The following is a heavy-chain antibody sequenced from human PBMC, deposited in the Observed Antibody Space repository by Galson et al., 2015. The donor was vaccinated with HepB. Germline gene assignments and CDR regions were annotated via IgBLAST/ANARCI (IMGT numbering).Heavy chain of an antibody. CDR2: ISYDGSNK. CDR3: ARDRNDGYSSSWTEFDY. D-gene: IGHD6-13*01. CDR1: GFTFSSYA. J-gene: IGHJ4*02. V-gene: IGHV3-30-3*01. Sequence: SLRLSCAASGFTFSSYAMHWVRQAPGKGLEWVAVISYDGSNKYYADSVKGRFTISRDNSKNTLYLQMNSLRAEDTAVYYCARDRNDGYSSSWTEFDYWGQGTLVTVSS.